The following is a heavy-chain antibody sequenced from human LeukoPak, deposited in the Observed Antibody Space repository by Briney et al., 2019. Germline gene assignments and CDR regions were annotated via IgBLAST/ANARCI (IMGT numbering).Heavy chain of an antibody. J-gene: IGHJ4*02. CDR1: GFTLSTNA. CDR3: ARGQEYSYGQFDY. V-gene: IGHV3-23*01. CDR2: ISGSGAST. D-gene: IGHD5-18*01. Sequence: GGSLRLSCLTSGFTLSTNAMSWVRQAPGKGLEWISGISGSGASTYYADSVKGRFTISKDNTKNTMYLQINSLRADDTAVYYCARGQEYSYGQFDYWGQGTLVTVSS.